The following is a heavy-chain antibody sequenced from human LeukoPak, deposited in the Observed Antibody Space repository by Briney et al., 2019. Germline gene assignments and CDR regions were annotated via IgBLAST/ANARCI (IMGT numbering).Heavy chain of an antibody. CDR3: ARDSEGGDYFDY. CDR1: GFTFSSYS. J-gene: IGHJ4*02. CDR2: ISSSSSYI. D-gene: IGHD3-16*01. Sequence: PGGSLRLSRAASGFTFSSYSMNWVRQAPGKGLEWVSSISSSSSYIYYADSVKGRFTISRDNAKNSLYLQMNSLRAEDTAVYYCARDSEGGDYFDYWGQGTLVTVSS. V-gene: IGHV3-21*01.